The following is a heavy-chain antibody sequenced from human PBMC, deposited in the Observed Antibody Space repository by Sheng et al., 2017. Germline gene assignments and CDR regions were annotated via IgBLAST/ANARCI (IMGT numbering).Heavy chain of an antibody. V-gene: IGHV3-30*02. Sequence: QVQLVESGGGVVQPGGSLRLSCAASGFTFSSYGMHWVRQAPGKGLEWVAFIRYDGSNKYYADSVKGRFTISRDNSKNTLYLQMNSLRAEDTAVYYCAAIAAAGAGYWCQGTLVTVSS. CDR2: IRYDGSNK. J-gene: IGHJ4*02. D-gene: IGHD6-13*01. CDR3: AAIAAAGAGY. CDR1: GFTFSSYG.